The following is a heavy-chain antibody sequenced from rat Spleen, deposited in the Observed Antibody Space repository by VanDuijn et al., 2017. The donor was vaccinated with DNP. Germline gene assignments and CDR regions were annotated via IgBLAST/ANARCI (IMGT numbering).Heavy chain of an antibody. D-gene: IGHD2-5*01. CDR2: ISSSGDKT. CDR1: GFTFSNFP. CDR3: AEWGPHTVLTGN. Sequence: EVQLVESGGGLVQPGRSMKLSCAVSGFTFSNFPMTWVRQAPTKGLEWVAIISSSGDKTYYRDSVKGRFTISRDNAKSTLYLEMNSLRSEDTATYYCAEWGPHTVLTGNWGQGVMVTVSS. J-gene: IGHJ2*01. V-gene: IGHV5-46*01.